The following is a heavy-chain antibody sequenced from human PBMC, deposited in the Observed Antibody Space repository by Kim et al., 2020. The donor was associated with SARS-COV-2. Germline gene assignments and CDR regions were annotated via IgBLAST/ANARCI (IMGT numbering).Heavy chain of an antibody. J-gene: IGHJ6*02. V-gene: IGHV3-33*01. D-gene: IGHD2-15*01. CDR2: MRYDGTTK. Sequence: GGSLRLSCAASGFDFSSFGWHWVRQAPGKGLEWVALMRYDGTTKFYADSVKGRFTISGDNARNTVFLQMDSLRADDTAVYYCARNSAAYKYYYIMDVWGQGTTVIVS. CDR1: GFDFSSFG. CDR3: ARNSAAYKYYYIMDV.